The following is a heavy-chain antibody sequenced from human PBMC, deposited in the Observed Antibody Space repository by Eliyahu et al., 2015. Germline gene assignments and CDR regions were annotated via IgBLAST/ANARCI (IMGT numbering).Heavy chain of an antibody. V-gene: IGHV1-46*03. CDR3: ASMFNLVRDGYNM. CDR1: GYTFTSYY. Sequence: QVQLVQSGAEVKKPGASVKVSCKASGYTFTSYYMHWVRQAPGQGLEWMGIIQPSSGSTSYAQKFQGRVTMTRDTSTSTVYMELSSLRSEDTAVYYCASMFNLVRDGYNMWGQGTLVTVSS. J-gene: IGHJ4*02. D-gene: IGHD5-24*01. CDR2: IQPSSGST.